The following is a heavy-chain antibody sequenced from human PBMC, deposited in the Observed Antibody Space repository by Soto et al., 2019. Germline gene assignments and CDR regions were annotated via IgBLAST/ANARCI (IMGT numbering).Heavy chain of an antibody. Sequence: PGGSLRLSCSASGFTFSTYAMHWVHQAPGKGLEYVSGFSTHGGNTYYADSVKGRFTISRDNSKSTLYLQMTSLRVEDTAVYYCVKDGVNTGWYYYFDYWGPGTLVTVSS. V-gene: IGHV3-64D*06. J-gene: IGHJ4*02. CDR3: VKDGVNTGWYYYFDY. CDR2: FSTHGGNT. CDR1: GFTFSTYA. D-gene: IGHD6-19*01.